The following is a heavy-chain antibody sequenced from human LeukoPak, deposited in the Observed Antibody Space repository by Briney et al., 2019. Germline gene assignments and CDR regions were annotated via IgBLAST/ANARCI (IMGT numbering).Heavy chain of an antibody. V-gene: IGHV4-39*01. CDR2: IYYSGST. Sequence: SETLSLTCSVSGGSISSNNYFWGWIRQPPGKGLEWIGSIYYSGSTYYNPSLKSRVSISVDTSNNQFSLRLSSVTAADTAVYYCARRRSRWYFDLWGRGTLVTVSS. CDR1: GGSISSNNYF. J-gene: IGHJ2*01. CDR3: ARRRSRWYFDL.